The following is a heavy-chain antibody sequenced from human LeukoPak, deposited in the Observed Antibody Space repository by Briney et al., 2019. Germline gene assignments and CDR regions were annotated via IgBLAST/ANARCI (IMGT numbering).Heavy chain of an antibody. D-gene: IGHD3-16*01. V-gene: IGHV1-2*02. CDR3: ARTESYDYVWGSYSPGWYYFDY. Sequence: EASVKVSCKASGYTFTGYYMRWVRQAPGQGLEWMGWINPNSGGTNYAQKFQGRVTMTRDTSISTAYMELSRLRSDDTAVYYCARTESYDYVWGSYSPGWYYFDYWGQGTLVTVSS. CDR2: INPNSGGT. J-gene: IGHJ4*02. CDR1: GYTFTGYY.